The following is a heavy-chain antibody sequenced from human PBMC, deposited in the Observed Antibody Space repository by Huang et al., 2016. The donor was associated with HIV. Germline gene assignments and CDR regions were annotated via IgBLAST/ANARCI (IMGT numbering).Heavy chain of an antibody. J-gene: IGHJ6*02. D-gene: IGHD5-12*01. CDR1: GGTFSSYA. V-gene: IGHV1-69*01. Sequence: QVQLVQSGAEVKKPGSSVKVSCKASGGTFSSYAISGVRQAPGQGLEWMGGIIPICGTANYAQKFQGRVTITADESTSTAYMELSSLRSEDTAVYYCARGEMATTHYYYYGMDVWGQGTTVTVSS. CDR3: ARGEMATTHYYYYGMDV. CDR2: IIPICGTA.